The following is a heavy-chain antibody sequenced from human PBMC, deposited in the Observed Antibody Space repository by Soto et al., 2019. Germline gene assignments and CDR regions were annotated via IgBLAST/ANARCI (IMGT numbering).Heavy chain of an antibody. CDR3: AKPSEPFRAPYYFDS. V-gene: IGHV3-30*18. CDR1: GFTFSKYG. J-gene: IGHJ4*02. Sequence: SLRLSCAASGFTFSKYGMHWVRQAPGKGLEWVAVISHDGSVEYYGDSVKGRFTISRDNSQHTLFLQMTSLRAEDTAVYYCAKPSEPFRAPYYFDSWGRGTLVTVSS. D-gene: IGHD1-26*01. CDR2: ISHDGSVE.